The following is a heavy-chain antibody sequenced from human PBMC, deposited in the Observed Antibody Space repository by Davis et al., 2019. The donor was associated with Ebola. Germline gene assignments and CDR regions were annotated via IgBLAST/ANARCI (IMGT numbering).Heavy chain of an antibody. CDR3: ARGDRGSYKYYFDY. CDR2: ISAYNGNT. V-gene: IGHV1-18*01. Sequence: ASVKVSCKASGYTFTSYDISWVRQAPGQGLEWMGWISAYNGNTNYAQKLQGRVTMTTDTSTSTAYMELRSLRSDDTAVYYCARGDRGSYKYYFDYWGQGTLVTVSS. CDR1: GYTFTSYD. D-gene: IGHD1-26*01. J-gene: IGHJ4*02.